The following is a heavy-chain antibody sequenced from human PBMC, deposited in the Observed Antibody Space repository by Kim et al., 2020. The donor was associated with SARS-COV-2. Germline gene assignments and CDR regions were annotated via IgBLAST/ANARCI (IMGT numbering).Heavy chain of an antibody. J-gene: IGHJ4*02. CDR1: GFTFSSYE. CDR2: ISSSGGTI. Sequence: GGSLRLSCAASGFTFSSYEMNWVRQAPGKGLEWVSYISSSGGTIYYVDSVKGRFTISRDNAKNSLYLQINSLRAEDTAVYYGANGFSSRWYVDDGGQGTL. D-gene: IGHD6-13*01. CDR3: ANGFSSRWYVDD. V-gene: IGHV3-48*03.